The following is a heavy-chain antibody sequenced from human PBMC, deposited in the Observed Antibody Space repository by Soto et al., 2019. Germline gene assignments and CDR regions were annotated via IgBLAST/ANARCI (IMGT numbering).Heavy chain of an antibody. D-gene: IGHD1-26*01. CDR2: IYTPGST. CDR1: GFIVSSSY. Sequence: GGSLRLSCAASGFIVSSSYMSWVRRAPGKGLEWVSAIYTPGSTYYADSVKGRFTTSRDISKNTLYLQMNSLRADDTAVYYCARGLVGSTTAFDYWGQGTLVTVSS. J-gene: IGHJ4*02. CDR3: ARGLVGSTTAFDY. V-gene: IGHV3-53*01.